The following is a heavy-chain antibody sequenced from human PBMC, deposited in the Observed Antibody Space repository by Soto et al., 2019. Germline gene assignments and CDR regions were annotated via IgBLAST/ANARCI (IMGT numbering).Heavy chain of an antibody. CDR1: GGTFSSYT. CDR3: ARDGGYSSNPSTL. Sequence: QVQLVQSGAEVKKPGSSVKVSCKASGGTFSSYTISWVRQAPGQGLEWMGRIIPILSIANYAQKFQGRVTXTXDXXTSTAYMELSSLRSEDTAVYYCARDGGYSSNPSTLWGQGTLVTVSS. V-gene: IGHV1-69*08. J-gene: IGHJ1*01. D-gene: IGHD6-13*01. CDR2: IIPILSIA.